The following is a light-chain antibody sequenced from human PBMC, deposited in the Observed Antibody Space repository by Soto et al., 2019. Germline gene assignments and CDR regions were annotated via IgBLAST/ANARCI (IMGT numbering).Light chain of an antibody. CDR1: QSLLHSNGYNY. V-gene: IGKV2-28*01. J-gene: IGKJ3*01. CDR2: LGS. CDR3: MQALQFT. Sequence: DIVMTQSPLSLPVTPGEPASISCRSSQSLLHSNGYNYLDWYLQKPGQSPQLLIYLGSNRASGVPYRFSGSGSGTDFTLKSSRVEAEDVGVYYCMQALQFTFGPGTKVDIK.